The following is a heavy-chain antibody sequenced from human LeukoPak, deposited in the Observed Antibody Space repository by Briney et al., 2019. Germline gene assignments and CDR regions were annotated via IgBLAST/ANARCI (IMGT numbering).Heavy chain of an antibody. J-gene: IGHJ6*03. CDR3: ARARGSSSGWPNTKNYYYYYMDV. CDR1: GGSISSYY. Sequence: PSETLSLTCTVSGGSISSYYWSWIRQPPGKGLEWIGYIYYSGSTNYNPSLKSRVTISVDTSKNQFSLKLSSVTAADTAVYYCARARGSSSGWPNTKNYYYYYMDVWGKGTTVTISS. V-gene: IGHV4-59*01. CDR2: IYYSGST. D-gene: IGHD6-19*01.